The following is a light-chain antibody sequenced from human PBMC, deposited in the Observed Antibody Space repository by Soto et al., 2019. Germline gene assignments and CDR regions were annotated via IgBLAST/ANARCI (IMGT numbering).Light chain of an antibody. CDR2: GES. V-gene: IGKV3-15*01. Sequence: EIVMTQSPATLSVSPGERATLSCRASQSVSSNLAWYQQKPGQAPRIIIYGESTRATGIPDRLSGSGSGTELNLTISRLQSEDFAVYYCQQYNNWPVTFGQGTRLEIK. J-gene: IGKJ5*01. CDR3: QQYNNWPVT. CDR1: QSVSSN.